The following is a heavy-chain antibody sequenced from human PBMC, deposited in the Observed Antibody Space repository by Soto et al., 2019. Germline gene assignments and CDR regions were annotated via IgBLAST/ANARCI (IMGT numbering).Heavy chain of an antibody. CDR2: ISYGGSNK. Sequence: PGGSLRLSCAASGFTFSSYGMHWVRQAPGKGLEWVAVISYGGSNKYYADSVKGRFTISRDNSKSTLYLQMNSLRAEDTAVYYCAKDRAVAAYYYYGMDVWGQGTTVTVSS. D-gene: IGHD6-19*01. CDR3: AKDRAVAAYYYYGMDV. J-gene: IGHJ6*02. CDR1: GFTFSSYG. V-gene: IGHV3-30*18.